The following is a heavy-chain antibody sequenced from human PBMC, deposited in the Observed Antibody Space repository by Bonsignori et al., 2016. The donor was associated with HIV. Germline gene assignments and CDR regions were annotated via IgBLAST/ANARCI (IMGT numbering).Heavy chain of an antibody. CDR3: GRDFSEEVTGLHY. J-gene: IGHJ4*02. Sequence: WVRQAPGQGLEWVGCINPRSGDTYSAPAFRARVALTRDTSIDTAYLELSGLTPDDTALYYCGRDFSEEVTGLHYWGQGALVTVSS. D-gene: IGHD2/OR15-2a*01. CDR2: INPRSGDT. V-gene: IGHV1-2*07.